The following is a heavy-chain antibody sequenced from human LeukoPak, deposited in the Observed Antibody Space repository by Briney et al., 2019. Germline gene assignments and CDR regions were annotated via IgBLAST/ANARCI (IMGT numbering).Heavy chain of an antibody. J-gene: IGHJ4*02. V-gene: IGHV3-11*01. Sequence: GGSLRLSCAASGFTFSDYYLNWVRQAPGKGLEWVSYISSSGTTINYADSVKGRFTISRDNAKNSLYLQMNSLRAEDTAVYFCARDYGDYYFDYWGQGIPVTVSS. CDR2: ISSSGTTI. D-gene: IGHD4-17*01. CDR1: GFTFSDYY. CDR3: ARDYGDYYFDY.